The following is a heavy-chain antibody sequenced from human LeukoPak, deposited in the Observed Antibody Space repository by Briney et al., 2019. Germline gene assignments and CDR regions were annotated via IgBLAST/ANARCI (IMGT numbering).Heavy chain of an antibody. D-gene: IGHD3-10*01. J-gene: IGHJ4*02. CDR3: AKDHRVLLWFGELSYFDY. CDR1: GFTFSSYA. V-gene: IGHV3-23*01. Sequence: GGSLRLSCAASGFTFSSYAMSWVRQAPGKGLEWVSAISGSGGSTYYADSVKGRFTISRDNSKNTLYLQMNSLRAEDTAVYYCAKDHRVLLWFGELSYFDYWGQGTLVTVSS. CDR2: ISGSGGST.